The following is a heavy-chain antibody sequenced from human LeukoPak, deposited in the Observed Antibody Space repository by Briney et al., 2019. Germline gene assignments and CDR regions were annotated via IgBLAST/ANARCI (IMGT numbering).Heavy chain of an antibody. CDR2: IYPGDSDT. J-gene: IGHJ6*03. CDR1: GYSFTSYW. D-gene: IGHD6-6*01. CDR3: ARLTSSSSVYYYYMDV. V-gene: IGHV5-51*01. Sequence: ESLKLSCKGSGYSFTSYWIGWVRQMPGKGLEWMGIIYPGDSDTRYSPSFQGQVTISADKSIRTAYLQWSSLKASDTAIYYCARLTSSSSVYYYYMDVWGKGTTVTVSS.